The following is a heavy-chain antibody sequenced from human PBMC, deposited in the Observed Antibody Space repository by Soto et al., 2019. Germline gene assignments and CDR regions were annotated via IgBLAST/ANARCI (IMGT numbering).Heavy chain of an antibody. CDR2: IIPIFGTA. J-gene: IGHJ4*02. D-gene: IGHD3-10*01. V-gene: IGHV1-69*13. Sequence: SVKVSCKASGGTFSSYAISWVRQAPGQGLEWMGGIIPIFGTANYAQKFQGRVTITADESTSTAYMELSSLRSEDTAVYYCARDYYGSGSYYNPRPYYFDYWGQGTLVTVSS. CDR3: ARDYYGSGSYYNPRPYYFDY. CDR1: GGTFSSYA.